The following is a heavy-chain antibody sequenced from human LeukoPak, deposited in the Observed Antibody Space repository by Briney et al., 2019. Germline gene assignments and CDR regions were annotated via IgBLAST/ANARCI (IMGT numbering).Heavy chain of an antibody. V-gene: IGHV1-8*03. J-gene: IGHJ3*02. CDR1: GYTFTSYD. CDR3: ARTPRIRLLGYAFDI. Sequence: ASVKVSCKASGYTFTSYDINWVRQATGQGLEWMGWMNPNSGNTGYAQKVQGRVTITRNTSISTAYMELSSLRSEDTAVYYCARTPRIRLLGYAFDIWGQGTMVTVSS. D-gene: IGHD2-21*01. CDR2: MNPNSGNT.